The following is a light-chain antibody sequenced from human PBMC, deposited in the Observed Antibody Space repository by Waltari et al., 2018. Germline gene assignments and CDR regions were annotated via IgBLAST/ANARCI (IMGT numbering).Light chain of an antibody. J-gene: IGLJ3*02. V-gene: IGLV2-14*03. CDR2: DVS. Sequence: QSALTQPASVSGSPGQSITISCTGTSSDIGFYNYVSWYQQHPGKAPQLMFYDVSERPSGVSNRFSGSKSGNTASLTISGLQAEDEADYYCNSYAGSSSWVFGGGTKLTVL. CDR3: NSYAGSSSWV. CDR1: SSDIGFYNY.